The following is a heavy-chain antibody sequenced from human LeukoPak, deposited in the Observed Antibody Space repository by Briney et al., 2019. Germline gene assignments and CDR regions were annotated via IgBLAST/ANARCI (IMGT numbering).Heavy chain of an antibody. V-gene: IGHV4-38-2*02. CDR2: IYHSGST. CDR1: GGSISSGYH. Sequence: SETLSLTCTVSGGSISSGYHWGWIRQPPGKGLEWIGTIYHSGSTYYNPSLKSRVTISVDTSKNQFSLRLSSVTAADTAFYYCARVRYYYDSSHDWGQGTLVTVSS. J-gene: IGHJ4*02. D-gene: IGHD3-22*01. CDR3: ARVRYYYDSSHD.